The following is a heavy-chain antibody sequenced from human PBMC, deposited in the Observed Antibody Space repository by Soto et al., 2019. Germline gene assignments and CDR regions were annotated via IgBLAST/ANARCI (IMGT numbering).Heavy chain of an antibody. V-gene: IGHV5-10-1*01. J-gene: IGHJ6*02. CDR2: IDPSDSYT. D-gene: IGHD6-19*01. Sequence: GESLKISCKGSGYSFTSYWISWVRQMPGKGLEWMGRIDPSDSYTNYSPSFQGHVTISADKSISTAYLQWSSLKASDTAMYYCARHSSGWSHYYYGMDVWGQGTTVTVSS. CDR3: ARHSSGWSHYYYGMDV. CDR1: GYSFTSYW.